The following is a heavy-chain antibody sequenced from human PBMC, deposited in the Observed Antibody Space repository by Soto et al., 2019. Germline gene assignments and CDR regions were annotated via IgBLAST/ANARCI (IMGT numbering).Heavy chain of an antibody. J-gene: IGHJ5*02. Sequence: PSETLSLTCAVYGGSFSGYYWSWIRQPPGKGLEWIGEVNHSGSTNYNPSLKSRVTISVHTSKKQFSLKLSSVTAADTAVYYCARGGAADGTRDPWGQGTLVTVSS. CDR3: ARGGAADGTRDP. CDR1: GGSFSGYY. D-gene: IGHD6-13*01. V-gene: IGHV4-34*01. CDR2: VNHSGST.